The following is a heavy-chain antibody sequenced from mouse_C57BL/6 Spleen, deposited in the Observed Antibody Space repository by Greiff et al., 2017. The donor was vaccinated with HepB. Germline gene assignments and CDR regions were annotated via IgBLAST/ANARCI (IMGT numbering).Heavy chain of an antibody. V-gene: IGHV14-2*01. CDR2: IDPEDGET. Sequence: VQLQQSGAELVKPGASVKLSCTASGFNIKDYYMHWVKQRTEQGLEWIGRIDPEDGETKYAPKFQGKATITADTSSNTAYMQLSSLTSEDSAVYYCARVRATVVSYFDYWGQGTTLTVSS. CDR3: ARVRATVVSYFDY. J-gene: IGHJ2*01. CDR1: GFNIKDYY. D-gene: IGHD1-1*01.